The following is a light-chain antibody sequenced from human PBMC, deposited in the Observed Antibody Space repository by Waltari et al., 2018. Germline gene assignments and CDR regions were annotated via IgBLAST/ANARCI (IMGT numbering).Light chain of an antibody. V-gene: IGLV2-23*02. J-gene: IGLJ1*01. CDR1: TSDVGHSDL. CDR3: CSYAGLGTYV. Sequence: QSALTQPASVSGPPGPSITISCTGTTSDVGHSDLVSWYQQHPGKAPKLLICEVIKRPSGVSSRFSGSKSGNTASLTISGLQAEDEADYYCCSYAGLGTYVFGSGTKVTVL. CDR2: EVI.